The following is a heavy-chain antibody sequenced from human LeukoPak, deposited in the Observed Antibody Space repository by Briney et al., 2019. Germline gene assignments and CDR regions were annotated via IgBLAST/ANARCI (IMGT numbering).Heavy chain of an antibody. J-gene: IGHJ4*02. CDR3: ARSFRVQVWSDFDS. D-gene: IGHD5-18*01. Sequence: GGSLRLSCAGSGFNFGDYAIHWVRQAPGKGLEWVCGINWRSDFIAYADSVRGRFTISRDNAKNSLYLQMNSLRAEDTAVYYCARSFRVQVWSDFDSWGQGTLITVSS. CDR1: GFNFGDYA. V-gene: IGHV3-9*01. CDR2: INWRSDFI.